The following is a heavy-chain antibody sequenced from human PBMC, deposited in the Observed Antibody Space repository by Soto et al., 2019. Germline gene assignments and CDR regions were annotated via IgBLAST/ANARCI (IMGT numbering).Heavy chain of an antibody. Sequence: GGSLRLSCAASGFTFSSYAMSWVRQAPGKGLEWVSGVSGSGANIYYADSVKGRFTISRDSSKNTLYLQMNSLSAEDTAVYYCAKASISNWRYYFDYWGQGTLVTVSS. V-gene: IGHV3-23*01. D-gene: IGHD6-13*01. J-gene: IGHJ4*02. CDR1: GFTFSSYA. CDR3: AKASISNWRYYFDY. CDR2: VSGSGANI.